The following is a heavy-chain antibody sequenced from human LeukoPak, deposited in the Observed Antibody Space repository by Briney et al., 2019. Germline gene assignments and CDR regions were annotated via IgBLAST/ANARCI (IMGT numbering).Heavy chain of an antibody. CDR3: ARGSTMDYYHFDI. D-gene: IGHD3-10*01. CDR1: GFMSSNYW. Sequence: GGSLRLSCAASGFMSSNYWMSWVRQAPGQGLEWVGNINQDGSQKSYVDSVRGRFTLSRNIAENSLFLQLNSLRADDTAVYYCARGSTMDYYHFDIWGQGTLVTVSS. V-gene: IGHV3-7*01. CDR2: INQDGSQK. J-gene: IGHJ3*02.